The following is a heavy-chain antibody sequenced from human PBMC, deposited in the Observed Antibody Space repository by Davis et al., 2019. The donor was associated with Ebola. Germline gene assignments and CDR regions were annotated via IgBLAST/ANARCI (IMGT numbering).Heavy chain of an antibody. Sequence: SETLSLTCTVSGGSVSSDYWSWIRQPPGKGLEWIAYIYYRGSTNYNTSLKTRVTISVDRSKHQFSLKLSSVTAADTGIYFCARDRHDSAAYGFWGQGKLVTVSS. V-gene: IGHV4-59*02. J-gene: IGHJ4*02. CDR2: IYYRGST. CDR3: ARDRHDSAAYGF. D-gene: IGHD3-22*01. CDR1: GGSVSSDY.